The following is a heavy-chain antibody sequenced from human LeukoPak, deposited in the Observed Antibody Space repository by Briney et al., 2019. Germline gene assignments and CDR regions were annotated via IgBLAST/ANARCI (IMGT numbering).Heavy chain of an antibody. J-gene: IGHJ4*02. Sequence: ASVKVSCKASGYTFTSYGISWVRQAPGQGLEWMGWISAYNGNTNYAQKLQGRVTMTTDTSTSTAYMELRSLRSDDTAVYYCARSPALGYCSGGSCYPDYWGQGTLVTVSS. CDR1: GYTFTSYG. V-gene: IGHV1-18*01. D-gene: IGHD2-15*01. CDR3: ARSPALGYCSGGSCYPDY. CDR2: ISAYNGNT.